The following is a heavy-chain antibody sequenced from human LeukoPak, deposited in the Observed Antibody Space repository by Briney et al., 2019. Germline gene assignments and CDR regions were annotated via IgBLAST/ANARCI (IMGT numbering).Heavy chain of an antibody. CDR1: GITLSNYG. D-gene: IGHD3/OR15-3a*01. Sequence: GGSLSLSCAVSGITLSNYGMSWVRQAPGKGLEWVAGISDSGGSPNYADSVKGRFTISRDNPKNTLYLQMNSLRAEDTAVYFCAKRGVVIRVILVGFHKEAYYFESWGQGALVTVSS. CDR3: AKRGVVIRVILVGFHKEAYYFES. V-gene: IGHV3-23*01. J-gene: IGHJ4*02. CDR2: ISDSGGSP.